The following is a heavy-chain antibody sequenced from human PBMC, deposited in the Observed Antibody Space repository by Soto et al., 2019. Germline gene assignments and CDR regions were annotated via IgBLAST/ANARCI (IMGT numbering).Heavy chain of an antibody. V-gene: IGHV3-30*04. D-gene: IGHD6-19*01. CDR3: VRDTAEACSGATCSVPLQH. J-gene: IGHJ1*01. CDR1: GFTFTTFA. Sequence: QVQLVDSGGGVVQPGKSLRLSCVASGFTFTTFAMHWVRQTPGKGLEWVAAISANGYNQFYGDSVKGRFTISRDDSRNTVNLQMNSVRLDDPAVYYCVRDTAEACSGATCSVPLQHCGQGTLVTVSS. CDR2: ISANGYNQ.